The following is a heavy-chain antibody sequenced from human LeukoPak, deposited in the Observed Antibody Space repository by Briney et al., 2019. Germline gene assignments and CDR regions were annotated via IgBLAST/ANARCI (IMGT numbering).Heavy chain of an antibody. D-gene: IGHD3-3*01. CDR2: MNPNSGNT. Sequence: ASVKVSCKASGYTFTSYDINWVRQATGQGLEWMGWMNPNSGNTGYAQKFQGRVTMTRNTSISTAYLQWSSLKASDTAMYYCARRDKYENCFDPWGQGTLVTVSS. J-gene: IGHJ5*02. V-gene: IGHV1-8*01. CDR3: ARRDKYENCFDP. CDR1: GYTFTSYD.